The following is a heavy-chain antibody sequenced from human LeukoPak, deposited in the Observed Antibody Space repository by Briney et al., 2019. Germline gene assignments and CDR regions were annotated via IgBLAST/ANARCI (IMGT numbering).Heavy chain of an antibody. CDR2: IYYSGST. Sequence: SQTLSLTCTVSGGSISSGSYYWGWIRQPPGKGLEWIGSIYYSGSTYYNPSLKSRVTISVDTSKNQFSLKLSSVTAADTAVYYCASLNKSSSWYFYWGQGTLVTVSS. V-gene: IGHV4-39*07. D-gene: IGHD6-13*01. CDR3: ASLNKSSSWYFY. CDR1: GGSISSGSYY. J-gene: IGHJ4*02.